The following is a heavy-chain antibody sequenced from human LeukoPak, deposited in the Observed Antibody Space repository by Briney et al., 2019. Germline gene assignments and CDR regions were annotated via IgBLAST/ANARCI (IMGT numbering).Heavy chain of an antibody. V-gene: IGHV4-4*07. CDR1: GDSISSYY. CDR3: ARQNRELLWFGERPYYYYYMDV. Sequence: SETLSLTCTVSGDSISSYYWSWIRQPAGKGLEWIGRIYTSGSTNYNPSLKSRVTISVDTSKNQFSLKLTSVTAADTAVYYCARQNRELLWFGERPYYYYYMDVWGKGTTVTISS. CDR2: IYTSGST. D-gene: IGHD3-10*01. J-gene: IGHJ6*03.